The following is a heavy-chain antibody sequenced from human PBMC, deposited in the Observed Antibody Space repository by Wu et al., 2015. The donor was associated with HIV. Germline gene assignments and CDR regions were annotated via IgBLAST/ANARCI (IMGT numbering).Heavy chain of an antibody. Sequence: QVQLVQSGAEVKQPGASVKVSCKASGYTFIHYDINWVRQTSGQGLEWMGWLDPKSGNTGYAQKFQGRVTMTTSTSINTAYMELSSLRSDDTALYFCATVHYYKSSGYYLAYFDYWGQGTQVTVSS. CDR1: GYTFIHYD. J-gene: IGHJ4*02. D-gene: IGHD3-22*01. CDR2: LDPKSGNT. V-gene: IGHV1-8*01. CDR3: ATVHYYKSSGYYLAYFDY.